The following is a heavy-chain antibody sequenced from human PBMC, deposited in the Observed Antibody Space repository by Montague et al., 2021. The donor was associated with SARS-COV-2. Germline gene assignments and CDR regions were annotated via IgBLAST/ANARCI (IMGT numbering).Heavy chain of an antibody. D-gene: IGHD3-16*01. CDR1: GGSISGHY. V-gene: IGHV4-59*11. CDR2: FDHSGDT. CDR3: AREFRIELWQTNWYFGL. Sequence: SETLSPTCSVSGGSISGHYWSWIRQPPGKGLEWIGNFDHSGDTKYNPSLKSRATISVDTSKNQFALRLNSVTAADTAVYYCAREFRIELWQTNWYFGLWGRGTLVTVSS. J-gene: IGHJ2*01.